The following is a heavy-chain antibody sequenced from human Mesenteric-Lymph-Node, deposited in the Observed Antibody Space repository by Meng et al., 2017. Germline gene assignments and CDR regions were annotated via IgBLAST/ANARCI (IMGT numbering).Heavy chain of an antibody. D-gene: IGHD2-21*02. J-gene: IGHJ4*02. Sequence: QVQLLQSGAEVKNPGASVKASCKTSGYSFTTYGIHWVRQASGQSLEWMGWVNAASGNTRYSQKFQDRVTINRDTSASSAYMEVSSLRSEDTAVYYCAKSSLHAGTLYFDSWGQGTLVTVSS. CDR1: GYSFTTYG. CDR3: AKSSLHAGTLYFDS. CDR2: VNAASGNT. V-gene: IGHV1-3*01.